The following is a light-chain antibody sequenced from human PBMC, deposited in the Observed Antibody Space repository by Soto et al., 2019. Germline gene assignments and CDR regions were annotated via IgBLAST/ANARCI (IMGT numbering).Light chain of an antibody. CDR2: DAS. V-gene: IGKV3-11*01. CDR1: QSVSRY. CDR3: QQRSNWPIT. J-gene: IGKJ5*01. Sequence: EIVLTQSPATLSLSPGERATLSCRASQSVSRYLGWYQQKPGQATELLIYDASNRATGIPARFSGSGSWTDFSLTISSLEPEDFAVYYCQQRSNWPITFGLGTRLEIK.